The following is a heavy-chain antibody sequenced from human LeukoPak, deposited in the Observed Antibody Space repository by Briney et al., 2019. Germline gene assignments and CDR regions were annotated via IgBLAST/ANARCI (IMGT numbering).Heavy chain of an antibody. V-gene: IGHV3-53*01. CDR1: GFTVSSNY. CDR2: IYSGGNT. D-gene: IGHD2-2*01. Sequence: PGGSLRLSCAASGFTVSSNYMSWVRQAPGKGLEWVSVIYSGGNTYYADSVKGRFTISRDNSKNTLYLQMNSLRAEDTAVYYCARDLVVPAAMRGYYYYYGMDVWGQGTTVTVS. CDR3: ARDLVVPAAMRGYYYYYGMDV. J-gene: IGHJ6*02.